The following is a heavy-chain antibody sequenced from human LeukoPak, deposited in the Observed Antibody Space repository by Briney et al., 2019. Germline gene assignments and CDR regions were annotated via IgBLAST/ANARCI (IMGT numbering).Heavy chain of an antibody. D-gene: IGHD3-16*01. CDR3: ARLFTYYAGSDDY. CDR2: ISYDGSNK. J-gene: IGHJ4*02. CDR1: GFTFSSYA. V-gene: IGHV3-30*04. Sequence: PGGSLRLSCAASGFTFSSYAMHRVRQAPGKGLEWVAVISYDGSNKYYADSVKGRFTISRDNSKNTLYLQMNSLRAEDTAVYYCARLFTYYAGSDDYWGQGTLVTVSS.